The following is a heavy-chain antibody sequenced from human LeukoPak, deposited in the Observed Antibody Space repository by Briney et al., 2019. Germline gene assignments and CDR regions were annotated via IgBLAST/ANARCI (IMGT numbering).Heavy chain of an antibody. CDR3: AKWAVGYFDY. D-gene: IGHD3-16*01. CDR2: ISGSGTST. V-gene: IGHV3-23*01. Sequence: GGSLRLSDAASGFTFSTYAMSWVRQAPGKGLEWVSSISGSGTSTYYADSVKGRFTISRDNSKNTLSLQMNSLRAEDTAVYYCAKWAVGYFDYWGQGTLVTVSS. J-gene: IGHJ4*02. CDR1: GFTFSTYA.